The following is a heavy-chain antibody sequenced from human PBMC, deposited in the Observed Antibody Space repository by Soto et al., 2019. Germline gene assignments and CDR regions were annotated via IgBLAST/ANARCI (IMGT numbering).Heavy chain of an antibody. CDR3: ARDLSDSSSWYDDYYYYYGMDV. CDR1: GLTSSSYA. Sequence: LRLSCAASGLTSSSYALHWVRQAPGKGLEWVALISYDGSNKYYADSVKGRFTLSRDNSKNTLYLQMNSLRPDDTAVYYCARDLSDSSSWYDDYYYYYGMDVWGQGTTVTVSS. V-gene: IGHV3-30-3*01. J-gene: IGHJ6*02. D-gene: IGHD6-13*01. CDR2: ISYDGSNK.